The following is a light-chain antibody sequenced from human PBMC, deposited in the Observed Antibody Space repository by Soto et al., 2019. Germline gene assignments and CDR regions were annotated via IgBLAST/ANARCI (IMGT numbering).Light chain of an antibody. CDR1: QSVSSN. Sequence: ETVMTQSPATRSVSPWERATLSFRASQSVSSNLAWYQQKPGQAPRLLIYGASTRATGIPSRFSGSGSGTEFTLTISSLQSEDFAVYYCQQHKNWPPITCGHGTQLEIK. V-gene: IGKV3-15*01. CDR3: QQHKNWPPIT. CDR2: GAS. J-gene: IGKJ5*01.